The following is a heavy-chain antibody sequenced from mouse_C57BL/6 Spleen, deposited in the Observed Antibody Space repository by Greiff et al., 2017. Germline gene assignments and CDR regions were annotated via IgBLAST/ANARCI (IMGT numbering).Heavy chain of an antibody. D-gene: IGHD3-2*02. J-gene: IGHJ2*01. CDR3: ERFDSSGYVEYYFDY. Sequence: QVQLQQPGAELVRPGTSVKLSCKASGYTFTSYWMHWVKQRPGQGLEWIGVIDPSDSYTTYNQKFTGKAPLTVDTSSSTAYMQLSSLTSEDSAVYYCERFDSSGYVEYYFDYWGQGTTLTGSS. V-gene: IGHV1-59*01. CDR2: IDPSDSYT. CDR1: GYTFTSYW.